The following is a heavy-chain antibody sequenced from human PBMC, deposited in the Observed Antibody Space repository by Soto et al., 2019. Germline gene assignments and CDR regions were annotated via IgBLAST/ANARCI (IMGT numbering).Heavy chain of an antibody. V-gene: IGHV3-11*01. CDR1: GFTFSDYY. D-gene: IGHD5-12*01. J-gene: IGHJ3*02. CDR3: ARDLPGTISRAHVFEAFDI. Sequence: QVQMVESGGGLVKPGGSLRLACAASGFTFSDYYMSWIRQAPGKGLEWVSYISSSGRNIYYTDSVKGRFTISRDNTKNLLYLQMSSLRVEDTAVYYCARDLPGTISRAHVFEAFDIWGHGTMVTVSS. CDR2: ISSSGRNI.